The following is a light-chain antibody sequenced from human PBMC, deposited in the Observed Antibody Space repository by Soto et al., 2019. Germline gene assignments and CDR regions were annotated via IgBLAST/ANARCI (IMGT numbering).Light chain of an antibody. Sequence: EIVMTQSPATLSVSPGERATLSCRASQSVSSNLAWYQQKPGQAPRLLIYGASTRATGIPARFSGSGSGTEFTLTISSLQSEDFAVYYCQQYNNWPRRTLGHGTKVDIK. J-gene: IGKJ1*01. V-gene: IGKV3-15*01. CDR2: GAS. CDR3: QQYNNWPRRT. CDR1: QSVSSN.